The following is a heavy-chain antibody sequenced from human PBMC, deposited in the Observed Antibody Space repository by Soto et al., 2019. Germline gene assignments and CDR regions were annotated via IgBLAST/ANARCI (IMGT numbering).Heavy chain of an antibody. J-gene: IGHJ3*01. CDR3: ATLLGEAFDV. V-gene: IGHV1-8*01. D-gene: IGHD3-16*01. CDR1: GYSFTSYE. Sequence: VQLVQSGAEVQKPGASVRVTCKASGYSFTSYESNWVRQATGQGPEWIGWMNPNSGESGFSQKFQGRVTMTRNTSISTAFMQLSSLRSDDSAIYYCATLLGEAFDVWGQGTTVTVSS. CDR2: MNPNSGES.